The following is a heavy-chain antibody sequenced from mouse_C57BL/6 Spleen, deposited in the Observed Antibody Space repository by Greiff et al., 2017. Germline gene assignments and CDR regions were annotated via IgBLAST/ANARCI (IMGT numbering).Heavy chain of an antibody. CDR3: ARSETAQAGAY. V-gene: IGHV1-69*01. CDR2: IDPSDSYT. J-gene: IGHJ3*01. CDR1: GYTFTSYW. D-gene: IGHD3-2*02. Sequence: VQLQQPGAELVMPGASVKLSCKASGYTFTSYWMHWVKQRPGQGLAWIGEIDPSDSYTNYNQKFKGKSTLTVDKSSSTAYMQLSSLTSEDAAVYYCARSETAQAGAYWGQGTLVTVAA.